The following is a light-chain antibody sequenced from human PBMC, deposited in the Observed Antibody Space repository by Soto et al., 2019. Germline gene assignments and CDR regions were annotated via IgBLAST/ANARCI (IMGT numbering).Light chain of an antibody. V-gene: IGKV1-39*01. CDR2: DAS. J-gene: IGKJ5*01. Sequence: DIQMTQSPSTLSASVGDRVTITCRASQSISSWLAWYQQKPGKAPKLLIYDASSLQSGVPSRFSSSGSGTDFTLTISSLQPEDFATYYCQQSYSTPSTFGQGTRLEIK. CDR1: QSISSW. CDR3: QQSYSTPST.